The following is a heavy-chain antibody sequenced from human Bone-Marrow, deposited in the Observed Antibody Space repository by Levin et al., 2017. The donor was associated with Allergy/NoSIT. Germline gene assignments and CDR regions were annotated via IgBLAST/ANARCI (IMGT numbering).Heavy chain of an antibody. CDR2: IYYSGST. CDR3: ARDIRRAGIAAGGFGLVGWFDP. J-gene: IGHJ5*02. CDR1: GGSISSSSYY. V-gene: IGHV4-39*01. Sequence: SETLSLTCTVSGGSISSSSYYWGWIRQPPGKGLEWNGSIYYSGSTYYNPSLKSRATISVDTSKNQFSLKLSSVTAADTPVYFCARDIRRAGIAAGGFGLVGWFDPWGQGTLVTVSS. D-gene: IGHD6-13*01.